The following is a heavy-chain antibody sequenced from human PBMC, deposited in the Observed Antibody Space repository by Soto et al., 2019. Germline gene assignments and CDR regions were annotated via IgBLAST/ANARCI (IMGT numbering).Heavy chain of an antibody. D-gene: IGHD6-19*01. CDR1: GGSFSGYY. Sequence: SETLSLTCAVYGGSFSGYYWSWIRQPPGKGLEWIGEINHSGSTNYNPSLKSRVTISVDTSKNQFSLKLSSVTAADTAVYYCARVRGGQWLVRTGRCWFDPWGQGTLVTVSS. J-gene: IGHJ5*02. CDR2: INHSGST. V-gene: IGHV4-34*01. CDR3: ARVRGGQWLVRTGRCWFDP.